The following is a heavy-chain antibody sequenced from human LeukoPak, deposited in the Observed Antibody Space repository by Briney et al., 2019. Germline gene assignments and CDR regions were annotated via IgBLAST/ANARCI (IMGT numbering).Heavy chain of an antibody. CDR2: IYYSGST. J-gene: IGHJ4*02. Sequence: SETLSLTCTVSGGSISSYYWSWIRQPPGKGLEWIGYIYYSGSTNYNPSLKSRVTISVDTSKNQFSLKLSSVTAADTAVYYCARAFFGDYGDSMGIDYWGEGTLVTVSS. V-gene: IGHV4-59*08. CDR3: ARAFFGDYGDSMGIDY. CDR1: GGSISSYY. D-gene: IGHD4-17*01.